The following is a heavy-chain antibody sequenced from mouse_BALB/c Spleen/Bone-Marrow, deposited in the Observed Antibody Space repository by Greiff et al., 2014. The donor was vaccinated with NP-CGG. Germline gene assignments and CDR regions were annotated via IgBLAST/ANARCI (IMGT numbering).Heavy chain of an antibody. Sequence: VQLQQSGPELVKPGASVKISCKTSGYTFSEYTMHWVKQSHGKSLEWIGVINPFSGDATFNRKFEDKATLTLDKSSTTAYMDLRSLTSEDSTVYYSARARRFDFWGQGTTLTVSS. J-gene: IGHJ2*01. CDR2: INPFSGDA. CDR1: GYTFSEYT. CDR3: ARARRFDF. V-gene: IGHV1-18*01.